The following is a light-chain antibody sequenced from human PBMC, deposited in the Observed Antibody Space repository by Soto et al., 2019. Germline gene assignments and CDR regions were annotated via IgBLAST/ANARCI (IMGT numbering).Light chain of an antibody. J-gene: IGKJ2*01. CDR3: QQYNRFPYT. V-gene: IGKV1-5*03. CDR2: KAS. CDR1: QSITSW. Sequence: DIQMTQSPSTLSASVGARVTITCRASQSITSWLAWYQQKPGKAPKLLIYKASSLESGVPSRFSGSGSGTEFTLTISSLQPDDFATYYCQQYNRFPYTFGQGTKLEIK.